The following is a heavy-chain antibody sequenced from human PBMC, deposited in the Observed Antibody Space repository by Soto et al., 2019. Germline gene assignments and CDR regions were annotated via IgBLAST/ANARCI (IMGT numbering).Heavy chain of an antibody. V-gene: IGHV4-31*03. CDR1: GGSISSGGYY. Sequence: QVQLQESGPGLVKPSQTLPLTCTVSGGSISSGGYYWSWIRQHPGKGLEWIGYIYYSGSTYYNPSLKSRVTISVDTSKNQFSLKLSSVTAADTAVYYCARARITMIVVVIMGDAFDIWGQGTMVTVSS. J-gene: IGHJ3*02. CDR2: IYYSGST. CDR3: ARARITMIVVVIMGDAFDI. D-gene: IGHD3-22*01.